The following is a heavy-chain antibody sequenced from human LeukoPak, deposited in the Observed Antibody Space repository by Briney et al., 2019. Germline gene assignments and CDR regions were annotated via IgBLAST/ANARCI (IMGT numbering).Heavy chain of an antibody. J-gene: IGHJ3*02. D-gene: IGHD2-2*01. CDR2: INHSGST. CDR3: AREIGLGGGYCSSTSCDGAFDI. V-gene: IGHV4-34*01. CDR1: GGSFSGYY. Sequence: SETLSLTCAVYGGSFSGYYWSWIRQPPGKGLEWIGEINHSGSTNYNPSLKSRVTISVDTSKNQFSLKLSSVTAADTAVYYCAREIGLGGGYCSSTSCDGAFDIWGQGTMVTVSS.